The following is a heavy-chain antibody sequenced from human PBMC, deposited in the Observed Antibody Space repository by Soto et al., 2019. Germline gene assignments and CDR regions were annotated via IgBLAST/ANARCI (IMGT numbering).Heavy chain of an antibody. V-gene: IGHV5-51*01. J-gene: IGHJ3*02. CDR1: GYYFTSYW. D-gene: IGHD3-3*02. Sequence: PGESLKISCKGSGYYFTSYWIAWVRQMPGKGMEWMGVIYPGDSDTRYSPSLQGQVTISADKSISTAYLQWSSLKASDTAMYYCALASETAFDIWGQGTMVTVSS. CDR2: IYPGDSDT. CDR3: ALASETAFDI.